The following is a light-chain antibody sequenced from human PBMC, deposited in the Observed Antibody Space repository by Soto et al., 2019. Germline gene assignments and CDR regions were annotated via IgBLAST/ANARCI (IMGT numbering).Light chain of an antibody. Sequence: EIVLTQSPATLSLSPGERATLSCRASQSVSNSLAWYQQKPGQAPRLLIYDASSRATAIPARFSGSGSGTDFTLTISSLEPEDFAVYYCQQRSNWPTFGGGTKVEI. CDR2: DAS. CDR1: QSVSNS. V-gene: IGKV3-11*01. J-gene: IGKJ4*01. CDR3: QQRSNWPT.